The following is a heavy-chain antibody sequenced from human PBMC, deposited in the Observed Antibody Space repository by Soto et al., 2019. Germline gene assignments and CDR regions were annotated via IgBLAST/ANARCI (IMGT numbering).Heavy chain of an antibody. CDR2: IYHSGGT. CDR1: GYSISSGYY. Sequence: SETLSLTCAVSGYSISSGYYWGWIRQPPGKGLEWIGSIYHSGGTYYNPSLKSRVTISVDTSKNQFSLKLSSVTAADTAVYYCAKNPVRIPMYKWFGPWVQGTLVTVSS. CDR3: AKNPVRIPMYKWFGP. V-gene: IGHV4-38-2*01. D-gene: IGHD3-10*02. J-gene: IGHJ5*02.